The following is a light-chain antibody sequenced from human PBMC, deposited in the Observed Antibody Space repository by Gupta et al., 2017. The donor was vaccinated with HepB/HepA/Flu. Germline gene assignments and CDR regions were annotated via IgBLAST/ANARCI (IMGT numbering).Light chain of an antibody. CDR2: EAS. CDR1: QSVSSR. CDR3: QQRSTWPLT. Sequence: EIVLTQSPATVSLFQGERATLSCRASQSVSSRLGWYQQKPGQAPRLLIYEASHRATGIPARFSGSGSGTDFTLTISSLEPEDFAIYYCQQRSTWPLTFGGGTKVEIK. V-gene: IGKV3-11*01. J-gene: IGKJ4*01.